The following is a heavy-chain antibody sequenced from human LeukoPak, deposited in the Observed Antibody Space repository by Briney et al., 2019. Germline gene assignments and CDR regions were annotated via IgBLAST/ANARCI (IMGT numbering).Heavy chain of an antibody. CDR1: GFTFSSYA. V-gene: IGHV3-30*04. J-gene: IGHJ4*02. CDR2: ISYDGSNK. Sequence: GGSLRLSCAASGFTFSSYAMHWVRQAPGKGLEWVAVISYDGSNKYYADSVKGRFTISRDNSKNTLYLQMNSLRAEDTAVYYCARSGGTVRAHNDYWGQGTLVTVSS. CDR3: ARSGGTVRAHNDY. D-gene: IGHD4-17*01.